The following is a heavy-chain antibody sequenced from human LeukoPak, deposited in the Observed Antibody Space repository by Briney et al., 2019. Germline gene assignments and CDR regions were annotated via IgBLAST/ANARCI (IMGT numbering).Heavy chain of an antibody. V-gene: IGHV3-48*04. CDR3: AKDISNTAMVGFDY. CDR1: GFSFSGYT. CDR2: ITSSSSTT. Sequence: PGGSLRLSCAASGFSFSGYTMNWVRQAPGKGLEWLSYITSSSSTTYYADSVKGRFTISRDNAKNSLYLQMNSLRAEDTALYYCAKDISNTAMVGFDYWGQGTLVTVSS. D-gene: IGHD5-18*01. J-gene: IGHJ4*02.